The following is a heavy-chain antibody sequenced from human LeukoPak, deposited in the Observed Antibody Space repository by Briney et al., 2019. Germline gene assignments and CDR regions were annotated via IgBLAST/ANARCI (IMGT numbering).Heavy chain of an antibody. V-gene: IGHV4-59*01. J-gene: IGHJ4*02. CDR1: GDSIRSYY. CDR2: IHNNGDI. D-gene: IGHD3-22*01. CDR3: GRWGYFDSGNYFVVDY. Sequence: SETLSLTCIVSGDSIRSYYWSWIRQAPGKALEWIGHIHNNGDIAYNFSLKSRVTISMDTSKNQFSLKLSSVTAADTAVYYCGRWGYFDSGNYFVVDYWGQGTVVTVSS.